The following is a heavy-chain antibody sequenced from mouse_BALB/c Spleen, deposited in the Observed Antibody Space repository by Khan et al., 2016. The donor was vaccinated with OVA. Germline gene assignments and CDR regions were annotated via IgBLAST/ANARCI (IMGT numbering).Heavy chain of an antibody. D-gene: IGHD1-1*01. CDR1: GYTFTSYW. CDR2: IAPGSGST. V-gene: IGHV1S41*01. J-gene: IGHJ4*01. Sequence: DMVKPGASVKLSCKASGYTFTSYWINWIKQRPGQGLEWIGRIAPGSGSTNYNEMFKGKATLTVDTSSSTAYSQLISLSSEDSAVYFSARSNYYGRSLYALDYWGQGTSVTVSS. CDR3: ARSNYYGRSLYALDY.